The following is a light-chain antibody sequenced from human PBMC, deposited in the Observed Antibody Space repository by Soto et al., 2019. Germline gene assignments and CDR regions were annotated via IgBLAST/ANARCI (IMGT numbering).Light chain of an antibody. V-gene: IGKV3-20*01. CDR1: QSVSSS. Sequence: EVVLTQSPGTLSLSPGEIVTLSCRASQSVSSSLAWYQQRPGQAPRLLIYDTSTRAPGIAARFSGSGSGTDFTLTISRLEPEDFAVYYCQQYGSSPITFGQGTRLENK. CDR2: DTS. CDR3: QQYGSSPIT. J-gene: IGKJ5*01.